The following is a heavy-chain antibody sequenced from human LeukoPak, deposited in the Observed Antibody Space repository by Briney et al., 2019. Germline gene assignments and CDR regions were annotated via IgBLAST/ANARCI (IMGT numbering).Heavy chain of an antibody. V-gene: IGHV1-69*05. D-gene: IGHD2-15*01. CDR2: IIPIFGTA. Sequence: GASVKVSCKASGGTFISYAISWVRQAPGQGLEWMGGIIPIFGTANYAQKFQGRVTITTDESTSTAYMELSSLRSEDTAVYYCARVVDHYDYMDVWGKGTTVTVSS. J-gene: IGHJ6*03. CDR3: ARVVDHYDYMDV. CDR1: GGTFISYA.